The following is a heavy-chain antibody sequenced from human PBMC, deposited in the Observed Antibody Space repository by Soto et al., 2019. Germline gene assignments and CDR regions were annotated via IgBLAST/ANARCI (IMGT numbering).Heavy chain of an antibody. Sequence: GGSLRLSCAASGFTFSSYGMHWVRQAPGKGLEWVAVISYDGSNKYYADSVKGRFTISRDNSKNTLYLQMNSLRAEDTAVYYCAKIAARQGEIDYWGQGTLVTVSS. CDR1: GFTFSSYG. CDR3: AKIAARQGEIDY. J-gene: IGHJ4*02. CDR2: ISYDGSNK. V-gene: IGHV3-30*18. D-gene: IGHD6-6*01.